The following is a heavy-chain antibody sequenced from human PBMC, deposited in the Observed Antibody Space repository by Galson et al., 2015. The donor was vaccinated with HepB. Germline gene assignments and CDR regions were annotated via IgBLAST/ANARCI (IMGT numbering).Heavy chain of an antibody. CDR3: AKDSGITSCYLCPYYYYGMDV. J-gene: IGHJ6*02. CDR2: ISGSGGST. CDR1: GFTFSSYA. D-gene: IGHD2-2*01. Sequence: SLRLSCAASGFTFSSYAMSWVRQAPGKGLEWVSAISGSGGSTYYADSVKGRFTISRDNSKNTLYLQMNSLRAEDTAVYYCAKDSGITSCYLCPYYYYGMDVWGQGTTVTVSS. V-gene: IGHV3-23*01.